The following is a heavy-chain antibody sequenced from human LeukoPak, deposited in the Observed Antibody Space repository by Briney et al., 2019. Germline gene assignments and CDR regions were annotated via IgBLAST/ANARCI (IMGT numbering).Heavy chain of an antibody. CDR2: IRYDGSNK. J-gene: IGHJ4*02. CDR1: GFILSSYA. V-gene: IGHV3-30*02. Sequence: GGSPRLSCAASGFILSSYAMHWVRQAPGKGLEWVAFIRYDGSNKYYADSVKGRFSISRDNSKNTLFLQMNSLRAEDTAVYYCAKDSPIDYWGQGTLVTVSS. CDR3: AKDSPIDY.